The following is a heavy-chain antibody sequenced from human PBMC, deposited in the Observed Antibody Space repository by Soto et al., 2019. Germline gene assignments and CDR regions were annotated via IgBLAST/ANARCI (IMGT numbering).Heavy chain of an antibody. V-gene: IGHV1-69*13. Sequence: ASVKVSCKASGGTFSSHAISWVRQAPGRGLEWMVGIIPIFGTTNYAQNFRARVTITADESTSTAYMELSSLTSEDTAVYYCGSVGYCSSTNCLFYYYHYGMDVWGQGTTVTVSS. CDR3: GSVGYCSSTNCLFYYYHYGMDV. CDR2: IIPIFGTT. J-gene: IGHJ6*02. CDR1: GGTFSSHA. D-gene: IGHD2-2*03.